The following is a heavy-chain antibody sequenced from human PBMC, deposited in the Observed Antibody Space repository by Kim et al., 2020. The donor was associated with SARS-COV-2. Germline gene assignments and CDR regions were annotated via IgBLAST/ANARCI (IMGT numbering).Heavy chain of an antibody. D-gene: IGHD6-13*01. J-gene: IGHJ4*02. Sequence: ITSFQGQVTISVDKSISTAYLQWSGLKASDTAMYYCARRSGYSSSWYFDYWGQGTLVTVSS. V-gene: IGHV5-51*01. CDR3: ARRSGYSSSWYFDY.